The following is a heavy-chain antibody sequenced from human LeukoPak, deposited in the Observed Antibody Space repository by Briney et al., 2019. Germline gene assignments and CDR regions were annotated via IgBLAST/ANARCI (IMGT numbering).Heavy chain of an antibody. Sequence: LRLSCAASGFTFSDYYMSWIRQHPGKGLEWIGYIYYSGSTYYNPSLKSRVTISVDTSKNQFSLKLSSVTAADTAVYYCARDSSGYWGQGTLVTVSS. V-gene: IGHV4-31*02. D-gene: IGHD6-19*01. J-gene: IGHJ4*02. CDR2: IYYSGST. CDR3: ARDSSGY. CDR1: GFTFSDYY.